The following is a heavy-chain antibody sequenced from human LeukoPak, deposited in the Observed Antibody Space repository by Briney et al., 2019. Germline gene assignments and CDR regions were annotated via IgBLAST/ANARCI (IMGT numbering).Heavy chain of an antibody. CDR1: GGSISSSSYY. J-gene: IGHJ3*02. CDR3: ARLGSSSWSPDDAFDI. Sequence: PSETLSLTCTVSGGSISSSSYYWGWIRQPPGKGLEWIGSIYYSGSTYYNPSLKSRVTISVDTSKNQFSLKLSSVTAADTAVYYCARLGSSSWSPDDAFDIWGQGTMVTVSS. D-gene: IGHD6-13*01. V-gene: IGHV4-39*01. CDR2: IYYSGST.